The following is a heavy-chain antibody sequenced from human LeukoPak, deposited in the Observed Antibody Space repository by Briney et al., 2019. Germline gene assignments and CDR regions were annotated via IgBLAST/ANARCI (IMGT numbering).Heavy chain of an antibody. D-gene: IGHD2/OR15-2a*01. CDR3: ARQISDYYYYYMDV. Sequence: SQTLSLTCTVSGGSISTSAFYWGWIRQPPGKGLEWIGSIYDSGNEFYNPSLKSRVTISADTSKNQFSLKLNSVTAADTAMYYCARQISDYYYYYMDVWGEGITVTVSS. V-gene: IGHV4-39*01. J-gene: IGHJ6*03. CDR2: IYDSGNE. CDR1: GGSISTSAFY.